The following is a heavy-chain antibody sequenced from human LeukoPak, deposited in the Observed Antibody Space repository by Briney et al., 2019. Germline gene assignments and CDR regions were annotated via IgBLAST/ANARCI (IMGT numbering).Heavy chain of an antibody. CDR1: EFTFSNYW. J-gene: IGHJ6*03. CDR2: INQDGSES. D-gene: IGHD3-16*01. V-gene: IGHV3-7*01. CDR3: ARAPTLLADDPQNYYMDV. Sequence: PGGSLRLSCAASEFTFSNYWMTWVRQAPGKGLEWVANINQDGSESYFVASVKGRFTVSRDNAKNSLYLQMNSLRAEETAVYYCARAPTLLADDPQNYYMDVWGKGTTVTVSS.